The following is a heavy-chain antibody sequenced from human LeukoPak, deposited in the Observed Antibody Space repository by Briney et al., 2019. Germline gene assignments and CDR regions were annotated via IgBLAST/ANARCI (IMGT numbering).Heavy chain of an antibody. V-gene: IGHV1-2*02. D-gene: IGHD3-9*01. Sequence: ASVKVSCKASGYTFTGYYMHWVRQAPGQGLEWMGWINPNSGGTNYAQKFQGRVTMTRDTSISTAYMELSRLRSDDTAVYYCARGVSYDMPPFDPWGQGTLVTVSS. J-gene: IGHJ5*02. CDR2: INPNSGGT. CDR3: ARGVSYDMPPFDP. CDR1: GYTFTGYY.